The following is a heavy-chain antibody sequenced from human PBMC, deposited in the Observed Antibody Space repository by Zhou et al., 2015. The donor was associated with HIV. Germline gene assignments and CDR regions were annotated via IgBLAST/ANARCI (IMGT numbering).Heavy chain of an antibody. Sequence: QVQLVQSGAEVKKPGSSVKVSCKASGGTFSNYAVTWVRQAPGQGLEWMGGITPVLGTVKYAQKFQGRVTMTADRSTSTAYMDLSSLRSEDTAVYYCAREGWGSWYFDLWGRGTLVSVSS. CDR2: ITPVLGTV. V-gene: IGHV1-69*06. J-gene: IGHJ2*01. D-gene: IGHD7-27*01. CDR3: AREGWGSWYFDL. CDR1: GGTFSNYA.